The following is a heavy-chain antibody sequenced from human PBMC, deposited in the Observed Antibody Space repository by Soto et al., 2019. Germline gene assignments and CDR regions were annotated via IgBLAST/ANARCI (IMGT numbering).Heavy chain of an antibody. V-gene: IGHV3-48*02. CDR1: GFTFSSYS. CDR3: ARGESNTPYDILTGYYYYGMDV. CDR2: ISSSSSTI. D-gene: IGHD3-9*01. Sequence: EVQLVESGGGLVQPGGSLRLSCAASGFTFSSYSMNWVRQAPGKGLEWVSYISSSSSTIYYADSVKGRFTISRDNAKNSLYLQMNSLRDEDTAVYYCARGESNTPYDILTGYYYYGMDVWGQGTTVTVSS. J-gene: IGHJ6*02.